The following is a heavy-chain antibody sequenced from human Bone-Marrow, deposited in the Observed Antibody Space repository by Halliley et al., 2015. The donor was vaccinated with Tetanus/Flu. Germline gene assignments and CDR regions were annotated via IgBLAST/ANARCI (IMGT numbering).Heavy chain of an antibody. J-gene: IGHJ3*01. CDR3: ARVFDGFDL. Sequence: GLGWMGWVSTYNGNTKIPQKFQGRVAMPTDTSTSTAYMELRSLRSDDTAVYYCARVFDGFDLWGQGTTVTVSS. CDR2: VSTYNGNT. V-gene: IGHV1-18*01.